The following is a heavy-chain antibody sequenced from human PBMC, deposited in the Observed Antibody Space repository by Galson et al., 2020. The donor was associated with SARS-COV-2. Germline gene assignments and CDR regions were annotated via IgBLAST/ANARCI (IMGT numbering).Heavy chain of an antibody. V-gene: IGHV3-30*04. Sequence: QLGESLKISCAASGFTLTNYAMHWVRKAPGKGLEWLTVISHDGKLPVYADSVKGRFTISRDNSGNMVFLQIVSLRPDDTALYYCTRDVSGGASDIWGQGTMVTVSS. J-gene: IGHJ3*02. CDR1: GFTLTNYA. CDR2: ISHDGKLP. D-gene: IGHD1-26*01. CDR3: TRDVSGGASDI.